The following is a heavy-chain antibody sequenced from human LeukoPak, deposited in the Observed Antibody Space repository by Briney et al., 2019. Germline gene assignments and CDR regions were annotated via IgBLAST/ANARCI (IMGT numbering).Heavy chain of an antibody. CDR1: GFTFDDYA. J-gene: IGHJ3*02. D-gene: IGHD3-22*01. CDR3: ARERYYYDSSGYDAFDI. Sequence: GGSLRLSCAASGFTFDDYAMHWVRQAPGKGLEWVSGISWNSGSIGYADPVKGRFTISRDNAKNSLYLQMNSLRAEDTAVYYCARERYYYDSSGYDAFDIWGQGTMVTVSS. CDR2: ISWNSGSI. V-gene: IGHV3-9*01.